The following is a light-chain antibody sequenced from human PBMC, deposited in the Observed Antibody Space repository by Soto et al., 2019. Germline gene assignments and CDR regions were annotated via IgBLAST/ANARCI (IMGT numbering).Light chain of an antibody. CDR1: QSVSNY. CDR2: GAS. CDR3: QQYGSSLWT. Sequence: EIVLTQSPATLSLSPGERATLSCRASQSVSNYLAWYQQRPGQAPRLLIYGASSRATGIPDRFSGSGSGTDFTLTIRRLEPEEFAVYYCQQYGSSLWTFGQGTKLDI. J-gene: IGKJ1*01. V-gene: IGKV3-20*01.